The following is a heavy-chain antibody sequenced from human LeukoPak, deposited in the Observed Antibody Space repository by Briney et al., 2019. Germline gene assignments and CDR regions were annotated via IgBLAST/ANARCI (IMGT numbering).Heavy chain of an antibody. Sequence: GGSLRLSCAASGFTFSSYWMSWVRQAPGKGLEWVANIKQDGSEKYYVDSVKGRFTISRDNAKNSLYLQMNSLRAEDTAVYYCARDLRYFDWLPTSDYWGQGTLVTVSS. D-gene: IGHD3-9*01. V-gene: IGHV3-7*01. CDR3: ARDLRYFDWLPTSDY. CDR2: IKQDGSEK. J-gene: IGHJ4*02. CDR1: GFTFSSYW.